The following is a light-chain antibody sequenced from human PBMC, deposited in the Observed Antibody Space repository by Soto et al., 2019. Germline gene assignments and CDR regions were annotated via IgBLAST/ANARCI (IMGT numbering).Light chain of an antibody. CDR1: SSDVGGYNY. Sequence: QSALTQPASVSGFPGQSITISCTGASSDVGGYNYVSWYLQRPGKAPKVMIYEVTNRPLGVSNRFSGSKSGNTASLTISRLQTEDEADYYCSSYTTSSTRVFGGGTQLTVL. V-gene: IGLV2-14*01. J-gene: IGLJ2*01. CDR3: SSYTTSSTRV. CDR2: EVT.